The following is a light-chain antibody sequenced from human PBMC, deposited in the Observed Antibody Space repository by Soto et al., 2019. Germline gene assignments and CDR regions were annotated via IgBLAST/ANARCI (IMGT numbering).Light chain of an antibody. CDR1: QSVSSSY. J-gene: IGKJ4*01. CDR2: GAS. V-gene: IGKV3-20*01. Sequence: EIVLTQSPGTLSFSPWERATLSCRASQSVSSSYLAWYQQKPGQAPRLLIYGASSRATGIPDRFSGSGSGTDFTLTISRLEPEDFAVYYCQQYGISLTFGGGTKVDIK. CDR3: QQYGISLT.